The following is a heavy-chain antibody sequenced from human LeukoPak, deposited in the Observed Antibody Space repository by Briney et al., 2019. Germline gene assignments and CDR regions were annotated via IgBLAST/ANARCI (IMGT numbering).Heavy chain of an antibody. D-gene: IGHD4-23*01. V-gene: IGHV3-11*01. J-gene: IGHJ3*02. Sequence: GGSLRLSCAASGFTFSNYYMSCIRQAPGKGLEWVSYISGDGSTIYYADSVKGRFTISRDNAKNSLNLQMNSLRAEDTAVYYCASPRWGIWGQGTMVTVSS. CDR3: ASPRWGI. CDR1: GFTFSNYY. CDR2: ISGDGSTI.